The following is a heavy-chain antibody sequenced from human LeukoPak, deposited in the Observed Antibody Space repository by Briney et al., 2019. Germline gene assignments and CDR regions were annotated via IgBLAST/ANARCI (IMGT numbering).Heavy chain of an antibody. J-gene: IGHJ3*02. V-gene: IGHV4-39*07. CDR3: ARGAEWFGQWAFDI. Sequence: SETLSLTCTVSGGSISSSSYYWGWIRQPPGKGLEWIGSIYYSGSTYYNPSLKSRVTISVDTSKYQFSLKLSSVTAADTAVYYCARGAEWFGQWAFDIWGQGTMVTVSS. D-gene: IGHD3-10*01. CDR1: GGSISSSSYY. CDR2: IYYSGST.